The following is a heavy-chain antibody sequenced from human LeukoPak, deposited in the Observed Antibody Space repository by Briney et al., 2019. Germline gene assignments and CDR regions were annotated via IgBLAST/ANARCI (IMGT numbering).Heavy chain of an antibody. CDR2: IRYDGSNK. V-gene: IGHV3-30*02. CDR1: GFTFSSYG. J-gene: IGHJ4*02. CDR3: AKDRVYYDFWSGSEYFDY. D-gene: IGHD3-3*01. Sequence: PGGSLRLSCAASGFTFSSYGMHWVRQAPGKGLEWVAFIRYDGSNKYYADSVKGRFTISRDNSKNTLYLQVNSLRAEDTAVYYCAKDRVYYDFWSGSEYFDYWGQGTLVTVSS.